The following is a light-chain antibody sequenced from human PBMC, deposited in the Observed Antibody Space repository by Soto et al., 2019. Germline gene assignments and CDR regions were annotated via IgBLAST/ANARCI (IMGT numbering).Light chain of an antibody. J-gene: IGKJ1*01. V-gene: IGKV3-15*01. CDR3: QQYNNWHWT. CDR1: QSVSSN. CDR2: GAS. Sequence: EIVMTQSPATLSVSPGERATLSCRASQSVSSNLAWYQQKPGLAPRLLIYGASTRATGIPARFSGSGSGTEFTLTISSLQSDEFAVYYCQQYNNWHWTFGQGTKVEIK.